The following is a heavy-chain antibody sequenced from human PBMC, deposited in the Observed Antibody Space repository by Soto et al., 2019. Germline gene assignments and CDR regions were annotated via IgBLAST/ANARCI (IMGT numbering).Heavy chain of an antibody. D-gene: IGHD2-15*01. V-gene: IGHV3-21*06. Sequence: LRLSCEASGFSFSRHSMNWVRQAPGKGLEWVSSIGNDPSYLYYAGSVKGRFPISRDNAKNSLYLQINSLRFEDTRVYYCARDQGIFRYCYSGYWGQGTPVTVSS. J-gene: IGHJ4*02. CDR2: IGNDPSYL. CDR1: GFSFSRHS. CDR3: ARDQGIFRYCYSGY.